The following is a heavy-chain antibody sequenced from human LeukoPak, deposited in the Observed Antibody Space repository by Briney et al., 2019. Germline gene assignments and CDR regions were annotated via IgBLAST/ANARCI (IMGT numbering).Heavy chain of an antibody. V-gene: IGHV3-23*01. J-gene: IGHJ4*02. D-gene: IGHD1-26*01. Sequence: GGSLRLSCAASGFTFSSYRMNWVRQAPGKGLAWVSGISGSGDEFQYADSVKGRFSISRDSSYNTLFLLMNSLRAEDTAIYYCVKGGWFDDWGQGTLVTVSS. CDR1: GFTFSSYR. CDR3: VKGGWFDD. CDR2: ISGSGDEF.